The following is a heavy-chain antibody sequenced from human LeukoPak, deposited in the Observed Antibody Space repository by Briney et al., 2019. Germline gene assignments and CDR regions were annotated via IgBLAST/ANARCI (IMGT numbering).Heavy chain of an antibody. CDR2: IYTSGST. J-gene: IGHJ4*02. Sequence: PSETLSLTCTVSGGSISSYYWSWIRQPAGKGLEWIGRIYTSGSTNYNPSLKSRVTISVDTSKNQFSLKLSSVTAADTAVYYCARFPSSGWFRSGFDYWGQGTLVIVSS. V-gene: IGHV4-4*07. CDR1: GGSISSYY. CDR3: ARFPSSGWFRSGFDY. D-gene: IGHD6-19*01.